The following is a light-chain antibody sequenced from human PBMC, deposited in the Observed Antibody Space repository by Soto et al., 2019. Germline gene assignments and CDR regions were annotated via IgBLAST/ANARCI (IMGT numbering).Light chain of an antibody. CDR2: FDS. J-gene: IGLJ2*01. Sequence: VLTQPPSVSVAPGMTARIPCGGNSIGSRSVHWYQQKPGQAPFMVIYFDSDRPSGIPERFSGSNSGNTATLIISTVEAGDEADYYCQVWDSTGDQVVFGGGTKLTVL. CDR3: QVWDSTGDQVV. V-gene: IGLV3-21*04. CDR1: SIGSRS.